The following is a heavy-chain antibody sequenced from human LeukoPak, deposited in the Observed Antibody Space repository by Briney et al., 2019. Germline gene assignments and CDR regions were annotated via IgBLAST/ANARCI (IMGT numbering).Heavy chain of an antibody. V-gene: IGHV3-23*01. D-gene: IGHD7-27*01. J-gene: IGHJ4*02. Sequence: GGSLRLSCAASVVTFSSYSVSWVRQAPGKGLEWVSAISGSGGSTYYADSVKGRFTISRDNVKNTLYLQMDSLRAEDTAVYYCATSLGPLTEYWGQGTLVTVSS. CDR1: VVTFSSYS. CDR2: ISGSGGST. CDR3: ATSLGPLTEY.